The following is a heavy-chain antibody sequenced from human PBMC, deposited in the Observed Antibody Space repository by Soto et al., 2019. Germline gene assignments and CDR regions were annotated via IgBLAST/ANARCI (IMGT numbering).Heavy chain of an antibody. V-gene: IGHV3-23*01. CDR3: ATLNSFGSDY. D-gene: IGHD5-18*01. CDR1: GFTFSDYA. CDR2: ISCRAAST. J-gene: IGHJ4*02. Sequence: GGSLRLSCAASGFTFSDYAMSWVSQAPGKGLEWVSTISCRAASTLYADSVKGLFPIARDNAKSTLYLQMNSLRAEDTAVYYCATLNSFGSDYWGRGTLVTVSS.